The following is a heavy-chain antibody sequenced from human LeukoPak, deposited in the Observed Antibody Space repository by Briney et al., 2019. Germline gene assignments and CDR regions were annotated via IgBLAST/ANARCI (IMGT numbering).Heavy chain of an antibody. D-gene: IGHD3-16*01. CDR2: IYYSGST. CDR3: ARRGLSSYFDY. J-gene: IGHJ4*02. Sequence: SETLSLTCTVSGGSISSYYWSWLRQPPGKGLEWMGYIYYSGSTNYNPSLKSRDTISVDTSKNQCSLKLSSVTAADTAVYYCARRGLSSYFDYWGQGTLVTVSS. CDR1: GGSISSYY. V-gene: IGHV4-59*08.